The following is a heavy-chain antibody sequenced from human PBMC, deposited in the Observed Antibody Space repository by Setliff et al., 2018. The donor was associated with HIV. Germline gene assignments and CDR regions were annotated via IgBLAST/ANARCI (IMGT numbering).Heavy chain of an antibody. CDR3: TTVGTQGVTKNYFDY. CDR2: ISGGGGST. J-gene: IGHJ4*02. Sequence: LRLSCATSGFLFSRYAMSWVRQAPGKGLEWVSTISGGGGSTYDAESVKGRFTISRDNSKSILYLQMNSLRTEDTAVYYCTTVGTQGVTKNYFDYWGQGTLVTVSS. D-gene: IGHD4-17*01. CDR1: GFLFSRYA. V-gene: IGHV3-23*01.